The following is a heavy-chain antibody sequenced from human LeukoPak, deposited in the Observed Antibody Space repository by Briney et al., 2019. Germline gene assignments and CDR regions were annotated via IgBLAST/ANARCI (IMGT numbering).Heavy chain of an antibody. V-gene: IGHV3-23*01. CDR3: AKSPTPTILLWFGELYFDY. Sequence: GGSLRLSCAASGFTFSSYGMSWVRQAPGKGLEWVSDISGSGGSTYYADSVKGRFTISRDNSKNTLYLQMNSLRAEDTAVYYCAKSPTPTILLWFGELYFDYWGQGTLVTVSS. CDR2: ISGSGGST. D-gene: IGHD3-10*01. J-gene: IGHJ4*02. CDR1: GFTFSSYG.